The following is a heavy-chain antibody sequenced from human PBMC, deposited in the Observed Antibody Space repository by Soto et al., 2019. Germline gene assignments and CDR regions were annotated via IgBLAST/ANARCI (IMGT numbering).Heavy chain of an antibody. CDR2: IKQDGSEK. CDR3: GRRKRVGPVNYYGMDV. V-gene: IGHV3-7*03. Sequence: GGSLRLSCAASGFTFSSYWMSGVRQAPGKGLEWVANIKQDGSEKYYVDSVKGRFTISRDNAKNSLYLQMNSLRAEDTAVYYCGRRKRVGPVNYYGMDVWGQGTTVTVSS. J-gene: IGHJ6*02. CDR1: GFTFSSYW.